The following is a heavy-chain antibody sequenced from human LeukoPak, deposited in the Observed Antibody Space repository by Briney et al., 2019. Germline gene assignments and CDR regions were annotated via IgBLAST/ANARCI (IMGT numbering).Heavy chain of an antibody. J-gene: IGHJ6*02. CDR1: GFIFTTYA. CDR2: VSSSGSDT. CDR3: ARDSWAYCGGDCSAPGMDV. D-gene: IGHD2-21*02. V-gene: IGHV3-23*05. Sequence: GGSLRLSCAASGFIFTTYAMGWVRQLPGKGLEWVSSVSSSGSDTYYTSSVKGRFTISRDNSKNTLYLQMNSLRAEDTAVYYCARDSWAYCGGDCSAPGMDVWGQGTTVTVSS.